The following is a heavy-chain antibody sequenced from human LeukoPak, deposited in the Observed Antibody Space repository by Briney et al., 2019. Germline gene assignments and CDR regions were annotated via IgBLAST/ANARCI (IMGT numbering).Heavy chain of an antibody. J-gene: IGHJ6*02. CDR1: GGSFSGYY. Sequence: SETLSLTCAVYGGSFSGYYWRWIRQPPGKGLEWIGEINHSGSTNYNPSLKSRVTISVDTSKNQFSLKLSSVTAADTAVYYCARVPYYYDSSGWYYYYGMDVWGQGTTVTVSS. CDR3: ARVPYYYDSSGWYYYYGMDV. D-gene: IGHD3-22*01. CDR2: INHSGST. V-gene: IGHV4-34*01.